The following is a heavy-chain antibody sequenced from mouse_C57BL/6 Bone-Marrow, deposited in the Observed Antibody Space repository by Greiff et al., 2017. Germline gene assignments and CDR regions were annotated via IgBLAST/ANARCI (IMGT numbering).Heavy chain of an antibody. D-gene: IGHD2-5*01. Sequence: EVQLVESGGGLVKPGGSLKLSCAASGFTFSSYAMSWVRQTPEKRLEWVATISDGGSYTYYPDNVKGRFTISRDNAKNNLYLQMSHLKSEDTAMYYCARDDYYSNYGNYWGQGTTLTVSS. J-gene: IGHJ2*01. CDR1: GFTFSSYA. CDR2: ISDGGSYT. V-gene: IGHV5-4*01. CDR3: ARDDYYSNYGNY.